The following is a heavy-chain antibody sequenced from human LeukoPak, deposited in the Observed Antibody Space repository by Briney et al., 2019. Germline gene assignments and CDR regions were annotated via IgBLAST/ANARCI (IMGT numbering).Heavy chain of an antibody. CDR3: AKDLGRYRNNYFDY. J-gene: IGHJ4*02. V-gene: IGHV3-23*01. CDR2: ISGSGGGI. D-gene: IGHD1-26*01. CDR1: GFTFSSYA. Sequence: GGSLRLSCAASGFTFSSYAMSWVRQAPEKGLEWVSTISGSGGGIYYADSVKGRFNISRDDSKNTLYLQMNSLRAEDTAVYYCAKDLGRYRNNYFDYWGQGTLVTVSS.